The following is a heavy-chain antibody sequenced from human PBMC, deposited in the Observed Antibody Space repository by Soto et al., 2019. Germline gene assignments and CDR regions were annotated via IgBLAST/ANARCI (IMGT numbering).Heavy chain of an antibody. V-gene: IGHV4-39*01. CDR3: ARHITSIVGVQLENWLDS. J-gene: IGHJ5*01. Sequence: PSETLSLTCTVSGGSISSSSYYWGWIRQPPGQGLEWIGSIYYSGSTHYNPSLKSRVTISVDTSKNQFSLKLSSVTAADTAGYYCARHITSIVGVQLENWLDSWGQGTLVTVSS. CDR2: IYYSGST. CDR1: GGSISSSSYY. D-gene: IGHD3-22*01.